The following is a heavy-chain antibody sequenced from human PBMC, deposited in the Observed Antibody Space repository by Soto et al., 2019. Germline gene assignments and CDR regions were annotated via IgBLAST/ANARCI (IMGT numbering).Heavy chain of an antibody. Sequence: QVQLQESGPGLVKPSESLSLTCTVSGGSIGHYYWAWIRQSAGKGLEWIGRIYTSGRTHYNPSLTGRVTMSIDTSKDQFSLRLTSVTAADTAMYYCARDYDVNTALDYWYFDLWGRGTLVTVSS. J-gene: IGHJ2*01. D-gene: IGHD5-18*01. CDR2: IYTSGRT. CDR3: ARDYDVNTALDYWYFDL. CDR1: GGSIGHYY. V-gene: IGHV4-4*07.